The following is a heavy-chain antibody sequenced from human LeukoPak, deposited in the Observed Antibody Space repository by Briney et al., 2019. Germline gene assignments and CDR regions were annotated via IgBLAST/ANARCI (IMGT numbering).Heavy chain of an antibody. Sequence: GGSLRLSCAASGFTFSSYSMNWVRQAPGKGLEWVSSISSSSSTIYYADSVKGRFTISRDNAKNSLYLQMNSLRAEDTAVYYCARVPLRGYSYGYHFDYWGQGTLVTVSS. J-gene: IGHJ4*02. CDR2: ISSSSSTI. D-gene: IGHD5-18*01. CDR3: ARVPLRGYSYGYHFDY. CDR1: GFTFSSYS. V-gene: IGHV3-48*01.